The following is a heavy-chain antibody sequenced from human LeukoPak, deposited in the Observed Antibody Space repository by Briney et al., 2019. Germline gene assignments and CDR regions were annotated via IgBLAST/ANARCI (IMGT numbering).Heavy chain of an antibody. Sequence: GGSLRLSCEVSGLIVGSNYMSWVRQAPGKGLEWVSGIYSGGSTYYADSVKGRFTISRDNSKKTVYLQMNNLRPDDTAVYYCARWHPDDDFRVDPWGQGTLVTVSS. CDR1: GLIVGSNY. J-gene: IGHJ5*02. D-gene: IGHD4-17*01. CDR2: IYSGGST. CDR3: ARWHPDDDFRVDP. V-gene: IGHV3-53*01.